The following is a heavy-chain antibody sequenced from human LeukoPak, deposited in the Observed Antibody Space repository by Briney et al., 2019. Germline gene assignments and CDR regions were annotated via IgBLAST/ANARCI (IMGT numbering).Heavy chain of an antibody. J-gene: IGHJ4*02. V-gene: IGHV3-23*01. CDR1: GFTFSSYA. D-gene: IGHD3-22*01. Sequence: TGGSLRLSCAASGFTFSSYAMSWVRQAPGKGLEWVSAISGSGGSTYYADSVKGRFTISRDNSKNTLYLQMNSLRAEDTAVYYCAKTYYDSSGYYRPSYYFDYWGQGTLVTVSS. CDR3: AKTYYDSSGYYRPSYYFDY. CDR2: ISGSGGST.